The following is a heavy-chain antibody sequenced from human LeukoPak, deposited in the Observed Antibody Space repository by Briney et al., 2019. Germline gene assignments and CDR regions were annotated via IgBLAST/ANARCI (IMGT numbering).Heavy chain of an antibody. D-gene: IGHD3-10*01. CDR2: INPNSGGT. CDR3: ARDPQLLWFGELLKSDGTDV. V-gene: IGHV1-2*02. CDR1: GYTFTGYY. J-gene: IGHJ6*02. Sequence: ASVKVSCKASGYTFTGYYMHWVRQAPGQGLEWMGWINPNSGGTNYAQKFQGRVTMTRDTSISTAYMELSRLRSDDTAVYYCARDPQLLWFGELLKSDGTDVWGQGTTVTVSS.